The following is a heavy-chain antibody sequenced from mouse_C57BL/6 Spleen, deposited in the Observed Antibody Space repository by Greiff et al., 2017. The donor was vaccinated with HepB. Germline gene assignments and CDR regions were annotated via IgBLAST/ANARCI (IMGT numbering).Heavy chain of an antibody. CDR3: ARTWDYFDY. CDR1: GYTFTSYW. D-gene: IGHD4-1*01. Sequence: VQLPQSGAELVLPGASVKLSCQASGYTFTSYWMHWVKQRPGQGLEWIGEIDPSDSYTNYNQKFKGKSTLTVDKSSSTAYMLLSSLTSEDSAVYYCARTWDYFDYWGQGTTLTVSS. CDR2: IDPSDSYT. J-gene: IGHJ2*01. V-gene: IGHV1-69*01.